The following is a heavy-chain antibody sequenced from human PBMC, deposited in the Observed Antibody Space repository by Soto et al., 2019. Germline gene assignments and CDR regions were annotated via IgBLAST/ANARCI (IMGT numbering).Heavy chain of an antibody. J-gene: IGHJ4*02. V-gene: IGHV3-30-3*01. CDR3: AREGPYYDSSGYLDY. CDR2: ISYDGSNK. CDR1: GFTFSSYA. D-gene: IGHD3-22*01. Sequence: PGGSLRLSCAASGFTFSSYAMHWVRQAPGKGLEWVAVISYDGSNKYYADSVKGRFTISRDNSKNTLYLQMNSLRAEDTAAYYCAREGPYYDSSGYLDYWGQGTLVTVSS.